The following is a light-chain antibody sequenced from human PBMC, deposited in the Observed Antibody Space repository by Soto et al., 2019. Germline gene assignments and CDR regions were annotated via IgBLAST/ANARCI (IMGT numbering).Light chain of an antibody. CDR1: SSNIGARHD. CDR3: QSYDSGLSGSL. V-gene: IGLV1-40*01. Sequence: QSVLTQPPSVSGAPGQGVTISCTGSSSNIGARHDVHWYQQLPGAAPKLLIYDNANRPSGVPGRFSGSKSGTSASLVITGLQVEDEADYYCQSYDSGLSGSLFGGGTKLTVL. CDR2: DNA. J-gene: IGLJ2*01.